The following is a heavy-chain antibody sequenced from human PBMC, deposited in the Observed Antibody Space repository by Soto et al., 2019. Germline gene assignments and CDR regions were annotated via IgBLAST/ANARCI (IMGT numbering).Heavy chain of an antibody. Sequence: PGGSLRLSCATSGLTFSNYALSWGRQAPGGGLEWVSSMSGSSSTTYYADSVKGRFTISRDRSKNTLYLQMSSLRAEDTALYYCAKNQERELPRVIDFWGQGTLVTVSS. CDR1: GLTFSNYA. J-gene: IGHJ4*02. V-gene: IGHV3-23*01. CDR2: MSGSSSTT. CDR3: AKNQERELPRVIDF. D-gene: IGHD1-7*01.